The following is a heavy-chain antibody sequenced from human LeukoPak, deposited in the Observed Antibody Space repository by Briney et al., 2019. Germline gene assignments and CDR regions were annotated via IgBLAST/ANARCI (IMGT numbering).Heavy chain of an antibody. V-gene: IGHV3-74*01. CDR2: INSDGSST. J-gene: IGHJ4*02. D-gene: IGHD6-13*01. Sequence: PGGSLRLSCAASGFTFSSYWMHWVRQAPGKGLVWVSRINSDGSSTSYADSGKGRFTISRDNAKNTLYLQMNSLRAEDTAVYYCARDSSSSWYQDWGQGTLVTVSS. CDR3: ARDSSSSWYQD. CDR1: GFTFSSYW.